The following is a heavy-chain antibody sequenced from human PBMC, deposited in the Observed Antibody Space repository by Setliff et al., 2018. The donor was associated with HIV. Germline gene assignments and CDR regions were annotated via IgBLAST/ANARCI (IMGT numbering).Heavy chain of an antibody. V-gene: IGHV1-69*06. CDR1: GGTFSTYA. J-gene: IGHJ6*03. Sequence: AASVKVSCKASGGTFSTYAISWVRQAPGQGLEWMGRIIPIFGTANYAQKFQGRVTITADKSTSTAYMELSSLRSEDTAVYYCARDGDSSGWYGYYYYMDVWGKGPRSPSP. D-gene: IGHD6-19*01. CDR3: ARDGDSSGWYGYYYYMDV. CDR2: IIPIFGTA.